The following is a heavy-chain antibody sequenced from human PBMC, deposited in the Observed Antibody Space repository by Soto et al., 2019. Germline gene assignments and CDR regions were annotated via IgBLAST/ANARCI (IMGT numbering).Heavy chain of an antibody. D-gene: IGHD3-10*01. CDR3: ARDPRELLTRLGYYYGMDV. Sequence: GGTNYAQKFQGRVTMTRDTSISTAYMELSRLRSDDTAVYYCARDPRELLTRLGYYYGMDVWGQGTTVTVSS. CDR2: GGT. J-gene: IGHJ6*02. V-gene: IGHV1-2*02.